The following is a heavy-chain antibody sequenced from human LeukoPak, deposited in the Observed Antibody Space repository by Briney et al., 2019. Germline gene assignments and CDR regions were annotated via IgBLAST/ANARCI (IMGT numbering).Heavy chain of an antibody. Sequence: ASVKVSCKASGYTFTGYYIHWVRQAPGQGLEWMGWINPYSGATNYAPKFQGRVTMTRDTSISRGYVELSRVRSDDTAVYYCARQSGAGNWFDPWGQGTLVTVSS. CDR1: GYTFTGYY. J-gene: IGHJ5*02. V-gene: IGHV1-2*02. CDR3: ARQSGAGNWFDP. CDR2: INPYSGAT. D-gene: IGHD3-10*01.